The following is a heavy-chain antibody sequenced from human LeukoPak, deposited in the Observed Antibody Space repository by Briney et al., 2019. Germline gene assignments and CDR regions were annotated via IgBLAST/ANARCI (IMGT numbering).Heavy chain of an antibody. J-gene: IGHJ6*02. Sequence: ASVKVSCKASGYTFTSYDINWVRQATGHGLKWMGWMNPNSGNTGYAQKFQGRVTMTRNNSISTAYMELSSLRSEDTAVYYCARGGHSSSWYFYYYGMDVWGQGTTVTVSS. CDR3: ARGGHSSSWYFYYYGMDV. D-gene: IGHD6-13*01. CDR1: GYTFTSYD. V-gene: IGHV1-8*01. CDR2: MNPNSGNT.